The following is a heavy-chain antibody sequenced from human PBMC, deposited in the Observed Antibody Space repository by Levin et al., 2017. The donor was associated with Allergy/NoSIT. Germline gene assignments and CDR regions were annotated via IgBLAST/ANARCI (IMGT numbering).Heavy chain of an antibody. CDR1: GFTLSTYA. D-gene: IGHD2-2*01. CDR2: IDSTSTDK. V-gene: IGHV3-48*01. CDR3: ARVDSSSHQPVDP. Sequence: GESLKISCAASGFTLSTYAMNWFRQAPGKGLEWVSFIDSTSTDKRYADSVKDRFTISRDNAKNSLYLQMNSLRVDDTAVYFCARVDSSSHQPVDPWGQGTLVTVSS. J-gene: IGHJ5*02.